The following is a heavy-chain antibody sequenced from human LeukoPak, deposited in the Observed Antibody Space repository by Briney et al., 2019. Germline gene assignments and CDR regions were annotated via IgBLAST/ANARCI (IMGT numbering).Heavy chain of an antibody. V-gene: IGHV4-59*01. J-gene: IGHJ6*03. D-gene: IGHD6-19*01. CDR3: ARLPGIAVAGTPYYYMDV. Sequence: SETLSLTCTVSGGSISSYYWSWIRQPPGKGLELIGYIYYSGSTNYNPSLKSRVTISVDTSKNQFSLKLSSVTAADTAVYYCARLPGIAVAGTPYYYMDVWGKGTTVTVSS. CDR2: IYYSGST. CDR1: GGSISSYY.